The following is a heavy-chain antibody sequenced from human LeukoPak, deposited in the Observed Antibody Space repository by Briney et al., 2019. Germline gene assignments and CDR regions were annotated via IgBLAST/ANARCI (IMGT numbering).Heavy chain of an antibody. V-gene: IGHV5-51*01. D-gene: IGHD3-22*01. CDR2: IYPGDSDT. CDR3: ARFYYYDTSGYFDY. Sequence: GGALQSSCKGSGCCFTSYWIGWGRRLPGKGREWRGIIYPGDSDTTYSPSFEGQVTISADKSISTAYLQWSSLKASDTAMYYCARFYYYDTSGYFDYWGQGALVTVSS. J-gene: IGHJ4*02. CDR1: GCCFTSYW.